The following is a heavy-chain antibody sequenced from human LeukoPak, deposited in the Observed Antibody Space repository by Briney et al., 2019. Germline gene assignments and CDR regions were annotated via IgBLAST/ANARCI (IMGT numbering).Heavy chain of an antibody. CDR3: AKVETSGGANCYALYY. V-gene: IGHV3-23*01. CDR2: ISGSDGST. CDR1: GFTFSSYA. D-gene: IGHD2-2*01. J-gene: IGHJ4*02. Sequence: GGSLGLSCAASGFTFSSYAMTWVRQAPDKGLEWVSAISGSDGSTYYADSVEGRFTISRDDSQNTLYLQMNSLSAEDTAVYYCAKVETSGGANCYALYYWGQGTLVTVSS.